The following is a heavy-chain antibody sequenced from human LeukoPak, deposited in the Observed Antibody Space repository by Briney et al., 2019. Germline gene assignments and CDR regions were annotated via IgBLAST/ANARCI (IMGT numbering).Heavy chain of an antibody. V-gene: IGHV1-69*04. CDR2: IIPILGIA. J-gene: IGHJ6*02. D-gene: IGHD2-2*02. CDR1: GGTFSSYA. Sequence: SVKVSCKASGGTFSSYAISWVRQAPGQGLEWMGRIIPILGIANYAQKLQGRVTITADKSTSTAYMELSSLRSEDTAVYYCVYCSSTSCYIGMDVWGQGTTVTVSS. CDR3: VYCSSTSCYIGMDV.